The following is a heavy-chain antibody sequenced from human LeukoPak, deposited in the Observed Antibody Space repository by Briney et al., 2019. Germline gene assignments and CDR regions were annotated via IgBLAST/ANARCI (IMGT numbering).Heavy chain of an antibody. D-gene: IGHD3-3*01. CDR1: GFTFSSYD. Sequence: GGSLRLSCTASGFTFSSYDMHWVRQAPGKGLEWVAFIRYDGSNKYYADSVKGRFTISRDNSKNTLYLQMNSLRAEDTAVYYCAKGSKGVVFTRDHYMDVWGKGTTVTISS. CDR2: IRYDGSNK. J-gene: IGHJ6*03. V-gene: IGHV3-30*02. CDR3: AKGSKGVVFTRDHYMDV.